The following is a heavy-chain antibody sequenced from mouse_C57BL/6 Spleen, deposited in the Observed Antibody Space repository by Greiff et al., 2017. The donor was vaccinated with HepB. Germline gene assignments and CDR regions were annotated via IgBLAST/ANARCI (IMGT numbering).Heavy chain of an antibody. Sequence: DVKLVESGEGLVKPGGSLKLSCAASGFTFSSYAMSWVRQTPEKRLEWVAYISSGCDYIYYADTVKGRFTISRDNDRNTLYRQMSSLKSEDTAIYYCTREGDLISYAMDNWGQETSVTVYS. CDR2: ISSGCDYI. V-gene: IGHV5-9-1*02. J-gene: IGHJ4*01. CDR3: TREGDLISYAMDN. CDR1: GFTFSSYA.